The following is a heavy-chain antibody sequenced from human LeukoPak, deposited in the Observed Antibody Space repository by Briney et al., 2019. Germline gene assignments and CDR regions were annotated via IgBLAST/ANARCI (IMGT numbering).Heavy chain of an antibody. V-gene: IGHV5-51*01. Sequence: GESLKISCKGSGYSFTSYWIGWVRQMPGKGLEWMGIIYPGDSDTRYSPSFQGQVTISADKSISTAYLQWSSLKASDTAMYYCARQGQVDRGDIGKYYYYYGMDVWGQGTTVTVSS. CDR3: ARQGQVDRGDIGKYYYYYGMDV. CDR2: IYPGDSDT. CDR1: GYSFTSYW. D-gene: IGHD3-10*01. J-gene: IGHJ6*02.